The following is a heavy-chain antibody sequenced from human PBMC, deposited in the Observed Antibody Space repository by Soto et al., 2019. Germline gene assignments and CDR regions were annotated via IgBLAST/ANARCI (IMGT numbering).Heavy chain of an antibody. CDR3: ARVAATTSWWCDP. CDR1: GGSISSYY. D-gene: IGHD2-15*01. V-gene: IGHV4-59*01. CDR2: IYYSGST. J-gene: IGHJ5*02. Sequence: QVQLQESGPGLVKPSETLSLTCTVSGGSISSYYWSWIRQPPGKGLEWIGYIYYSGSTNYNPSLKSLDTITVDTSKNQVCLKLSSVTDADTAVYSCARVAATTSWWCDPWGQGTLVTVSS.